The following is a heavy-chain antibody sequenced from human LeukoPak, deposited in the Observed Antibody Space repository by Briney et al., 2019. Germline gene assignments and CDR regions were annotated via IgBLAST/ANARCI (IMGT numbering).Heavy chain of an antibody. J-gene: IGHJ6*03. V-gene: IGHV1-8*01. D-gene: IGHD3-9*01. CDR1: GYTFTSYD. CDR2: MNPNSGNT. Sequence: ASVKVSCKASGYTFTSYDINWVRQATGQGLECMGWMNPNSGNTGYAQKFQGRVTMTRNTSISTAYMELSSLRSEDTAVYYCARGASYYDILTGWWGSLGRTYYYYYYMDVWGKGTTVTISS. CDR3: ARGASYYDILTGWWGSLGRTYYYYYYMDV.